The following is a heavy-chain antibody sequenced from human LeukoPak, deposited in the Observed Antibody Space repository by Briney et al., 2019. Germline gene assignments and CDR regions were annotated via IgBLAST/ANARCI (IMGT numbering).Heavy chain of an antibody. CDR2: VFYNGNT. Sequence: ASETLSLTCTVSGDSITNSNYFWGWIRQPPGQGLEWIGEVFYNGNTHYNPSLKSRVIISTDTSKNQFSLQLSSVTSADTAVYYCARELSLGATRHFDYWGQGTLVTVSS. D-gene: IGHD1-26*01. CDR3: ARELSLGATRHFDY. J-gene: IGHJ4*02. CDR1: GDSITNSNYF. V-gene: IGHV4-39*07.